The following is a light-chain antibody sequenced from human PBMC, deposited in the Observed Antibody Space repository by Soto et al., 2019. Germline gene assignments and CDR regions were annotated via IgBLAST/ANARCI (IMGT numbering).Light chain of an antibody. CDR2: DVS. Sequence: QSALTQPPSVSGSPGQSVTISCTGTSSDVGGYNRVSWYQQPPGKAPKLLIYDVSNRPSGGSTRFSGSKSGNTASLTIPGLQAEDEADYYCTSYATGSAYVFGPGTKLTVL. V-gene: IGLV2-18*02. CDR1: SSDVGGYNR. CDR3: TSYATGSAYV. J-gene: IGLJ1*01.